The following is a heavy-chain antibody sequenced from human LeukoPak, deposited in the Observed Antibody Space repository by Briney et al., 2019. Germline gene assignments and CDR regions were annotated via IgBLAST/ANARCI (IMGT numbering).Heavy chain of an antibody. CDR2: INHNENT. CDR3: ARGSLGVAGTRTAYYFDY. V-gene: IGHV4-34*01. CDR1: DGSFSDYY. D-gene: IGHD6-19*01. J-gene: IGHJ4*02. Sequence: PSETLSLTCAVYDGSFSDYYWSWIRQPPGKGLELIGEINHNENTNYNPSLKSRVTMSVDTSTNQVSLKLSSVAAADTAVYYCARGSLGVAGTRTAYYFDYWGQGTLVTVSS.